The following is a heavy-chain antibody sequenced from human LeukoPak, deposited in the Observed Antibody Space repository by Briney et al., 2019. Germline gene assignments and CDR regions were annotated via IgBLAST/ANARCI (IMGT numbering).Heavy chain of an antibody. CDR3: AGTIGGIAVAGEYYYYGMDV. CDR2: ISWNSGSI. Sequence: GGSLRLSCAASGFTFDDYAMHWVRQAPGKGPEWVSGISWNSGSIGYADSVKGRFTISRDNAKNSLYLQMNSLRAEDTALYYCAGTIGGIAVAGEYYYYGMDVWGQGTTVTVSS. D-gene: IGHD6-19*01. V-gene: IGHV3-9*01. J-gene: IGHJ6*02. CDR1: GFTFDDYA.